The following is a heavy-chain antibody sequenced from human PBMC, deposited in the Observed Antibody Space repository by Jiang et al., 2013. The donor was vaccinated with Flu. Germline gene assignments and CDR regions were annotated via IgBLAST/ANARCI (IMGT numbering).Heavy chain of an antibody. J-gene: IGHJ4*02. D-gene: IGHD5-12*01. CDR3: ASGYDPGCFRY. Sequence: SLKSRVTISVDTSKNQFSLKLSSVTAADTAVYYCASGYDPGCFRYWGQGTLVTVSS. V-gene: IGHV4-59*09.